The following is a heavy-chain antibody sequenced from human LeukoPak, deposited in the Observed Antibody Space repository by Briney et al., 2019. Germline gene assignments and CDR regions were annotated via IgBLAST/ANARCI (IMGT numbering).Heavy chain of an antibody. Sequence: GGSLRLSCAASGFTFSTYEMNWVRQAPGKGLEWVSYISSSGSTIYYADSVKGRFTISRDNAKNSLYLQMNSLRAEDTAVYYCARTGYGSGGSCYSGCCYFDYWGQGTLVTVSS. CDR1: GFTFSTYE. D-gene: IGHD2-15*01. J-gene: IGHJ4*02. V-gene: IGHV3-48*03. CDR3: ARTGYGSGGSCYSGCCYFDY. CDR2: ISSSGSTI.